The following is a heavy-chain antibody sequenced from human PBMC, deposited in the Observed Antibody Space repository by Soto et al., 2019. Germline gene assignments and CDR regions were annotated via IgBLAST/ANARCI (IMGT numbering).Heavy chain of an antibody. D-gene: IGHD1-7*01. J-gene: IGHJ3*01. CDR2: INPSRGSA. CDR3: ARPLIGNTIDL. CDR1: GSTFFKYF. V-gene: IGHV1-46*01. Sequence: ASVKVSCKASGSTFFKYFIHWVRQAPGQGLEWIGIINPSRGSATYGPIFQGRVSLTTDMPTSTVYMELSSLRSEDTAIYYCARPLIGNTIDLWGQGTSVTVSS.